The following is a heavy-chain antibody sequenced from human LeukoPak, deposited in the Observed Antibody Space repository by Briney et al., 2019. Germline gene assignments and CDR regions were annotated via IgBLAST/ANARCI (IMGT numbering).Heavy chain of an antibody. J-gene: IGHJ3*02. V-gene: IGHV1-69*13. CDR2: IIPIFCTA. CDR3: ARKRAAAPDSFDI. Sequence: SVTVSCKASGGTFINYAISWVRQAPGQGLEWMGGIIPIFCTANYAQKFQGRVTITADESTSTAYRELSSLRSQDTAVYYCARKRAAAPDSFDIWGQGTMVSVPS. D-gene: IGHD6-13*01. CDR1: GGTFINYA.